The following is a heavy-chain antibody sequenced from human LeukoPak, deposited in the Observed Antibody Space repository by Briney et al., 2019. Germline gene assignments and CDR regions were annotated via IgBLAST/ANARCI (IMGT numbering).Heavy chain of an antibody. CDR3: ASVRRGFGESSKYYAYYYMGA. D-gene: IGHD3-10*01. J-gene: IGHJ6*03. CDR2: INHSGST. V-gene: IGHV4-34*01. CDR1: GGSFSGYY. Sequence: PSETLSLTCAVYGGSFSGYYWSWIRQPPGKGLEWIGEINHSGSTYYNSSLKSRVTISIDTSKNQFSLKLSSVTAADTAVYYCASVRRGFGESSKYYAYYYMGAWGKGTTVTISS.